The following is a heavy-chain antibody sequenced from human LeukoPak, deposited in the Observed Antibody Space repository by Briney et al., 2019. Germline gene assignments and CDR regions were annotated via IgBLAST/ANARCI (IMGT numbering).Heavy chain of an antibody. Sequence: GGSLRLSCAASGFAFSSYSMNWVRQTPGKGLEWVSYTSSSSSTIYYADSVKGRFTISRDNAKNSLYLQMNSLRAEDTAVYYCARRPPYSSSWPYYYYYGMDVWGQGTTVTVSS. D-gene: IGHD6-13*01. J-gene: IGHJ6*02. V-gene: IGHV3-48*04. CDR1: GFAFSSYS. CDR3: ARRPPYSSSWPYYYYYGMDV. CDR2: TSSSSSTI.